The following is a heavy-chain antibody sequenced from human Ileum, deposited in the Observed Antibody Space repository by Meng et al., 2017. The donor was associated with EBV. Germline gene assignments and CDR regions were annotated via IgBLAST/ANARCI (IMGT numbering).Heavy chain of an antibody. CDR3: ARDYDILTGYYNVMGWFDP. D-gene: IGHD3-9*01. CDR2: INAGNGNT. Sequence: QVELSQSGAEVTKPGASVKVSCKASAYTFTGYSMNWVRQAPGQRLEWMGWINAGNGNTKYSQKFQGRVTITRDTSASTAYMELSSLRSEDTAVYYCARDYDILTGYYNVMGWFDPWGQGTLVTVSS. CDR1: AYTFTGYS. J-gene: IGHJ5*02. V-gene: IGHV1-3*01.